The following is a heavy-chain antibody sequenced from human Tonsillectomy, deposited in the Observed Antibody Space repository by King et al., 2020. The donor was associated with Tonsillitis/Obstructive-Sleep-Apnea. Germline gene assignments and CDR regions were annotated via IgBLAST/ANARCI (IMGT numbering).Heavy chain of an antibody. Sequence: VQLVESGGGLVQPGGSLRLSCAASGFTFSSYAMNWVRQAPGKGLEWVSALSGSGGTKYYADSVKGRFTISRDNSKNTLYLQMNSLRAEDTAVYYCAKIQATATVTADYWGQGTLVTVSS. CDR3: AKIQATATVTADY. CDR1: GFTFSSYA. D-gene: IGHD4-17*01. CDR2: LSGSGGTK. V-gene: IGHV3-23*04. J-gene: IGHJ4*02.